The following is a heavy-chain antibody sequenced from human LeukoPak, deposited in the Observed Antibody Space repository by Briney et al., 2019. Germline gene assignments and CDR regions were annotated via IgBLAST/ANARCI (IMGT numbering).Heavy chain of an antibody. CDR2: INHSGTT. CDR3: ARRYSGSYGLYSHHSMDV. J-gene: IGHJ6*03. V-gene: IGHV4-34*01. D-gene: IGHD1-26*01. CDR1: GGSFSGYY. Sequence: SETLSLTCAVYGGSFSGYYWSWIRQPPGKGLEWIGEINHSGTTNYNSSLKSRVTVSVDTSKNQFSLKLSSMTAADKAVYYCARRYSGSYGLYSHHSMDVWGKGTTVTISS.